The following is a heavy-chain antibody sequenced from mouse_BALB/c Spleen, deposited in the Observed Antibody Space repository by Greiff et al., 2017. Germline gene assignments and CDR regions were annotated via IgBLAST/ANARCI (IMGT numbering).Heavy chain of an antibody. CDR2: ISSGSSTI. J-gene: IGHJ4*01. CDR1: GFTFSSFG. D-gene: IGHD3-2*01. Sequence: EVQLVESGGGLVQPGGSRKLSCAASGFTFSSFGMHWVRQAPEKGLEWVAYISSGSSTIYYADTVKGRFTISRDNPKNTLFLQMTSLRSEDTAMYYCARSRQLGLRGAMDYWGQGTSVTVSS. CDR3: ARSRQLGLRGAMDY. V-gene: IGHV5-17*02.